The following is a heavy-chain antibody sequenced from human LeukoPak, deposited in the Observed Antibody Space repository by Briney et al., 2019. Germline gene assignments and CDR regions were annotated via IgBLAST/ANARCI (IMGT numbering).Heavy chain of an antibody. CDR2: INPNSGGT. V-gene: IGHV1-2*02. CDR1: GYTFTSYG. Sequence: GASVKVSCKASGYTFTSYGISWVRQAPGQGLEWMGWINPNSGGTNYAQKFQGRVTMTRDTSISTAYMELSRLRSDDPGVYYCASIEGLWFGELSPFDYCGQGTLVPVSS. CDR3: ASIEGLWFGELSPFDY. D-gene: IGHD3-10*01. J-gene: IGHJ4*02.